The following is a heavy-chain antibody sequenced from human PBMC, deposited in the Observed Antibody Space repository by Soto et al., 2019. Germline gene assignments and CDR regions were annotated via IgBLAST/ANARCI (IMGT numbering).Heavy chain of an antibody. CDR3: NRGSEYDFWSGYL. D-gene: IGHD3-3*01. V-gene: IGHV1-69*06. CDR1: GGTSTRYA. J-gene: IGHJ4*02. Sequence: QERLVQSGAEVRKPGSSVKVSCKVTGGTSTRYAINWVRQAPGQGLEWMGGIVPMFGTSKYAQKFQGRVTITAETATNMGYMELRSLRSEDTAVYYCNRGSEYDFWSGYLWGQGTLVSVS. CDR2: IVPMFGTS.